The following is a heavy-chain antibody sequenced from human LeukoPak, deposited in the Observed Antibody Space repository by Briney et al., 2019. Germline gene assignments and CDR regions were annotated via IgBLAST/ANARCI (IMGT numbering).Heavy chain of an antibody. CDR2: INHSGST. J-gene: IGHJ5*02. Sequence: SETLSLACAVYGGSFSGYYWSWIRQPPGKGLEWIGEINHSGSTNYNPSLKSRVTISVDTSKNQFSLKLSSVTAADTAVYYCARGQYSSSWNNWFDPWGPGTLVTVSS. CDR1: GGSFSGYY. D-gene: IGHD6-13*01. CDR3: ARGQYSSSWNNWFDP. V-gene: IGHV4-34*01.